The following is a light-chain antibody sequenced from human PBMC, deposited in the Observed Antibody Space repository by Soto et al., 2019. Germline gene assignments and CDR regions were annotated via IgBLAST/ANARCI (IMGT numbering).Light chain of an antibody. Sequence: QSVLPQPPSASGTPGQRVTMSCSGSSSNIGINTVNWYQQLPGTAPKLLIYNNNQRPSGVPDRFSGSKSGTSGSLAISGLQSEDEADYYCAAWDDSLNGLIFGGGTKVTVL. J-gene: IGLJ2*01. CDR3: AAWDDSLNGLI. CDR1: SSNIGINT. CDR2: NNN. V-gene: IGLV1-44*01.